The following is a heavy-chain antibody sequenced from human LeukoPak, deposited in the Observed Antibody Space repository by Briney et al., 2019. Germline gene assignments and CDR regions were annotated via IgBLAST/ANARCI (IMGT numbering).Heavy chain of an antibody. CDR3: ARDVVGMLYEISEFDY. D-gene: IGHD2-8*01. CDR1: GYTFTGYY. Sequence: ASVKVSCKPSGYTFTGYYMHWVRQAPGQGLEWMGWINPNSGGTNYAQKFQGRVTMTRDTSISTAYMELSRLRSDDTAVYYCARDVVGMLYEISEFDYWGQGTLVTVSS. CDR2: INPNSGGT. J-gene: IGHJ4*02. V-gene: IGHV1-2*02.